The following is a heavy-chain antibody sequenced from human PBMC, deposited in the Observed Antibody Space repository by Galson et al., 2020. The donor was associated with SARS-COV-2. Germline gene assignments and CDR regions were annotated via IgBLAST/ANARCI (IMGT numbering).Heavy chain of an antibody. J-gene: IGHJ5*02. V-gene: IGHV4-59*13. CDR2: IYYSGST. Sequence: SKTLSLTCTVSGGSISSYYWSWIRQPPGKGLEWIGYIYYSGSTNYNPSLKSRVTISVDTSKNQFSLKLSSVTAADTAVYYCARVYYDSSGYYGGWFDHWGQGTLVTVSS. CDR3: ARVYYDSSGYYGGWFDH. D-gene: IGHD3-22*01. CDR1: GGSISSYY.